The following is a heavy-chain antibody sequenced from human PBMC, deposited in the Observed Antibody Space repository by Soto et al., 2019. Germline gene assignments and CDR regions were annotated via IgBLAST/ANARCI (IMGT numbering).Heavy chain of an antibody. V-gene: IGHV3-15*01. J-gene: IGHJ6*02. Sequence: EVQLVESGGGLVKSGGSLRLSCAASGFTFNNAWMSWVRQAPGQGLEWVGRIKRTVDGGTTDYAAPVKGRVTISIDDSRNTRDLQMNSLRTKSTGVDDCTVRRWAARAYFFYYGMDVWGQGAKVTVSS. CDR1: GFTFNNAW. CDR3: TVRRWAARAYFFYYGMDV. D-gene: IGHD6-6*01. CDR2: IKRTVDGGTT.